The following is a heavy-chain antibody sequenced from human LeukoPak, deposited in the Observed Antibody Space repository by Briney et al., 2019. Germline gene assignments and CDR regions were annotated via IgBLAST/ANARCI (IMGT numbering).Heavy chain of an antibody. CDR1: GFSFSSHG. V-gene: IGHV3-23*01. CDR2: IIGGAGST. CDR3: AHGAMYQLDY. Sequence: GGSLRLSCAASGFSFSSHGVSWVRQAPGKGLEWVSGIIGGAGSTYYADSVKGRFTISGDNSKNTLFLQMNSLRAEDTAVYYCAHGAMYQLDYWGQGTLVTVSS. J-gene: IGHJ4*02. D-gene: IGHD2-2*01.